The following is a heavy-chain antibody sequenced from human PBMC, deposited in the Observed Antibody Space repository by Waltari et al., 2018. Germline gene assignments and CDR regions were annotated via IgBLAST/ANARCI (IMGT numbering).Heavy chain of an antibody. V-gene: IGHV4-4*07. CDR3: ARLSSGYYDYYYYYMDV. Sequence: QVQLQESGPGLVKPSETLSLTCTVSGGSISSYYWSWIRQPAGKGLEWIGRMYTSGSTQYNPSRKSLVTMSVETSKNQFSLKLRSVTAADTAVYYCARLSSGYYDYYYYYMDVWGKGTTVTISS. CDR1: GGSISSYY. D-gene: IGHD3-22*01. CDR2: MYTSGST. J-gene: IGHJ6*03.